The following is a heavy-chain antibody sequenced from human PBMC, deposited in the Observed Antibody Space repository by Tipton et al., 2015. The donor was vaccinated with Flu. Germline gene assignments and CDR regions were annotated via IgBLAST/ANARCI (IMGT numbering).Heavy chain of an antibody. V-gene: IGHV1-18*01. J-gene: IGHJ5*02. CDR1: GYTFTSYG. CDR3: AMGDRSILRGLGWFDP. Sequence: QLVQSGAEVKKPGASVKVSCKASGYTFTSYGISWVRQAPGQGLEWMGWISDYNGNTNYAQKLQGRVTMTTDTSTSTAYMELRSLRSDDTAVYYCAMGDRSILRGLGWFDPWGQVTLVTVSS. CDR2: ISDYNGNT. D-gene: IGHD3-16*01.